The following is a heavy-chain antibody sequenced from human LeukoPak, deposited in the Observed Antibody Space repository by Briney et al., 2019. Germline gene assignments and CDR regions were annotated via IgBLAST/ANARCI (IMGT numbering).Heavy chain of an antibody. CDR3: ARAGVLFGRDY. CDR1: GCRFSSYW. D-gene: IGHD2-15*01. J-gene: IGHJ4*02. V-gene: IGHV3-7*03. Sequence: GGSLRLSCAASGCRFSSYWMSWVRQAPGKGPEWVANIKQDGSEKSYVDSVKGRFTIYRDNAKNSLYLQMNSLRAEDTAVYYCARAGVLFGRDYWGQGTLVTVSS. CDR2: IKQDGSEK.